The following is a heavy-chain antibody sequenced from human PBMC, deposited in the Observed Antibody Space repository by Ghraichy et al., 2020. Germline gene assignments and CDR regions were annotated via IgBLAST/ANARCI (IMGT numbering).Heavy chain of an antibody. V-gene: IGHV3-21*01. CDR3: AGVPATVPT. J-gene: IGHJ3*01. CDR1: GFTFSSYS. CDR2: INSGSSYI. Sequence: GESLNISCAASGFTFSSYSMNWVRQAPGKGLEWVSSINSGSSYIYYADSVKGRFTISRDNAKNSLYLQMNSLRVEDTAVYYCAGVPATVPTWGQGTMVTVSS.